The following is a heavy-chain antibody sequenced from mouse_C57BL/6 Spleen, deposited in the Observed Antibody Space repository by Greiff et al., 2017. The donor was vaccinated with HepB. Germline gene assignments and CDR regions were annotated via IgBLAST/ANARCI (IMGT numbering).Heavy chain of an antibody. Sequence: VKLQQPGAELVRPGTSVKLSCKASGYTFTSYWMHWVKQRPGQGLEWIGVIDPSDSYTNYNQKFKGKATLTVDTSSSTAYMQLSSLTSEDSAVYYCAKRDYGSSYDYAMDYWGQGTSVTVSS. CDR1: GYTFTSYW. CDR3: AKRDYGSSYDYAMDY. V-gene: IGHV1-59*01. D-gene: IGHD1-1*01. J-gene: IGHJ4*01. CDR2: IDPSDSYT.